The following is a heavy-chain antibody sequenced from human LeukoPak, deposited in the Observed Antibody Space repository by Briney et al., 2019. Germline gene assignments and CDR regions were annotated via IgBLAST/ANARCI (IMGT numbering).Heavy chain of an antibody. D-gene: IGHD6-19*01. CDR3: ARDRAVAGTNFDY. V-gene: IGHV4-61*01. CDR2: IYSSGST. Sequence: SETLSLTCSVSGGSVSSDSYFWNWVRQPPGKGLEWIGYIYSSGSTNYNPSLKSRVTISVDKSKNQFSLKLSSVTAADTAVYYCARDRAVAGTNFDYWGQGTLVTVSS. J-gene: IGHJ4*02. CDR1: GGSVSSDSYF.